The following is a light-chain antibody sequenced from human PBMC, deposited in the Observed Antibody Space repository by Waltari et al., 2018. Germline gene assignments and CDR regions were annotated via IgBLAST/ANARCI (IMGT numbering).Light chain of an antibody. J-gene: IGKJ1*01. CDR2: LVS. CDR3: MQAPPSPSWK. CDR1: QSLVYSDGKPY. V-gene: IGKV2-40*01. Sequence: DSVMTQTPLPLPVTLGEPASIACRSSQSLVYSDGKPYLDWYLQKPGQSPQLLMYLVSRRASGVPDKFSGSGSGTDFTLKISRVEAEDVGVYHCMQAPPSPSWKFGQGTKVEIK.